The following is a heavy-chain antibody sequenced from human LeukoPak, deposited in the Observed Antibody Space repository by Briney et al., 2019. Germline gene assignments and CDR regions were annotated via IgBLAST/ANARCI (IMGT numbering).Heavy chain of an antibody. CDR1: GFTFSSYW. J-gene: IGHJ4*02. V-gene: IGHV3-7*01. Sequence: GGSLRLSCAASGFTFSSYWMSWVRQAPGKGPEWVANIKQDGSEKYYVDSVKGRFTISRDNAKNSLYLQMNSLRAEDTAVYYCARDSYLPPYYDFWSGYSNSGFDYWGQGTLVTVSS. CDR2: IKQDGSEK. CDR3: ARDSYLPPYYDFWSGYSNSGFDY. D-gene: IGHD3-3*01.